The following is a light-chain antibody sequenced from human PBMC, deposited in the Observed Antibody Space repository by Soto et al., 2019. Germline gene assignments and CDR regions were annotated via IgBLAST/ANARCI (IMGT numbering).Light chain of an antibody. J-gene: IGLJ2*01. CDR2: QNS. CDR3: QAWDSRTVV. CDR1: ELGHKY. V-gene: IGLV3-1*01. Sequence: SYELTQPPSVSVSPGQTASITCSGGELGHKYACWYQQKPGQSPVLVIYQNSKRPSGIPERFSGSNSGNRATLTISGTQAMDEADYYCQAWDSRTVVFGGGTQLTVL.